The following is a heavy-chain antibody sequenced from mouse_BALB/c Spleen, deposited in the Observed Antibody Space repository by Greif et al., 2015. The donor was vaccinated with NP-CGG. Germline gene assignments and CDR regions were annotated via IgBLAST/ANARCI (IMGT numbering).Heavy chain of an antibody. CDR2: ISDGGSYT. J-gene: IGHJ2*01. Sequence: EVMLVESGGGLVKPGGSLKLSCAASGFTFSDYYMYWVRQTPEKRLEWVATISDGGSYTYYPDSVKGRFTISRDNAKNNLYLQMSSLKSEDTAMYYCARDGYGYWGQGATLTVSS. CDR1: GFTFSDYY. D-gene: IGHD2-2*01. V-gene: IGHV5-4*02. CDR3: ARDGYGY.